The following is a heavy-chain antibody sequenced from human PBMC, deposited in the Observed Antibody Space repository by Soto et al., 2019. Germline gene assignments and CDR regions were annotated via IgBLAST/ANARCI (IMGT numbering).Heavy chain of an antibody. D-gene: IGHD4-17*01. J-gene: IGHJ3*02. Sequence: SETLSLTCAVYGGSFSGYYWSWIRQPPGKGLEWIGEINHSGSTNYNPSLKSRVTISVDTSKNQFSLKLSSVTAADTAVYYCARVIMTTVTLDAFDIWGQGTMVTVSS. V-gene: IGHV4-34*01. CDR3: ARVIMTTVTLDAFDI. CDR1: GGSFSGYY. CDR2: INHSGST.